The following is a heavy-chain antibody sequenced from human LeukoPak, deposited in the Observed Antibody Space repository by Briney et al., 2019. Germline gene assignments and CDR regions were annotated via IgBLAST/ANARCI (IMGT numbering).Heavy chain of an antibody. Sequence: GGSLRLSCAASGFTFSSYGMHWVRQAPGKGLEWVAFIRYDGSNKYYADSVKGRSTISRDNSKNTLYLQMNSLRAEDTAVYYCAKDRGYYYGSGSYSDYWGQGTLVTVSS. CDR1: GFTFSSYG. J-gene: IGHJ4*02. D-gene: IGHD3-10*01. CDR3: AKDRGYYYGSGSYSDY. CDR2: IRYDGSNK. V-gene: IGHV3-30*02.